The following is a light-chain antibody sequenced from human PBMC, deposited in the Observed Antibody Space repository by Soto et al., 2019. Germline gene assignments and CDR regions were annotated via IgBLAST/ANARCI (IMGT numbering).Light chain of an antibody. Sequence: NFMLTQPHSVSESPGKTVTISCTGSSGSIASNYVQWYQQRPGSAPTTVIYEDNQRPSGVPDRFSGSIDSSSNSASLTISGLKPEDEADYYCQSYDSSNRDVVFGGGTKVTVL. J-gene: IGLJ2*01. CDR1: SGSIASNY. CDR2: EDN. CDR3: QSYDSSNRDVV. V-gene: IGLV6-57*02.